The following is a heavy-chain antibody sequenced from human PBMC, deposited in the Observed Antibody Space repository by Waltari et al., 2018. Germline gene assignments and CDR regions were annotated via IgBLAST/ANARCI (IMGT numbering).Heavy chain of an antibody. CDR3: ARDVGITGTTRGNWFDP. V-gene: IGHV4-59*01. CDR2: IYYSGST. Sequence: QVQLQESGPGLVKPSETLSLTCTVSGGSISSYYWSWIRPPPGKGLEWIGYIYYSGSTNYNPSLKSRVTISVDTSKNQFSLKLSSVTAADTAVYYCARDVGITGTTRGNWFDPWGQGTLVTVSS. CDR1: GGSISSYY. D-gene: IGHD1-7*01. J-gene: IGHJ5*02.